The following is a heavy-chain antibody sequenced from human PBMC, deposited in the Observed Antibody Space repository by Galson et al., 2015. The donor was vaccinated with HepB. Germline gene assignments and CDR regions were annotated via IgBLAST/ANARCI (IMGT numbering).Heavy chain of an antibody. CDR2: LSGRSTNI. CDR1: GFTFSNYG. Sequence: SLRLSCAASGFTFSNYGMHWVRQAPGKGLEWVSSLSGRSTNIYHADSVKGRFAISRDNAKNSLYLQMNSLRVDDTAVYFCAVGQQIDTFYFDYWGQGTLVTVSS. D-gene: IGHD6-13*01. J-gene: IGHJ4*02. V-gene: IGHV3-21*01. CDR3: AVGQQIDTFYFDY.